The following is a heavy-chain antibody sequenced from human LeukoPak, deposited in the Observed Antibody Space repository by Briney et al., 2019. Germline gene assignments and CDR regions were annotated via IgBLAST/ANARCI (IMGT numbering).Heavy chain of an antibody. Sequence: PGGSLRLSCTASGITFGDYAVSWVRQAPGQGLEWVSFIRVKAFGRTTEYAASVKGRFTISRDDSNNIAYLQMNSLKTEDTAVYFCTRDHNNVFDYLGHGTLASLSS. CDR1: GITFGDYA. V-gene: IGHV3-49*04. CDR2: IRVKAFGRTT. J-gene: IGHJ4*01. CDR3: TRDHNNVFDY. D-gene: IGHD1-14*01.